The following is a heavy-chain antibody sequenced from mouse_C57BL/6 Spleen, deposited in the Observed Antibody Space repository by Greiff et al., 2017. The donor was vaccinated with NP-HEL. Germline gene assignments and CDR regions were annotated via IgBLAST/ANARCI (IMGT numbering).Heavy chain of an antibody. CDR3: AREESSGFDY. CDR1: GYTFTDYY. V-gene: IGHV1-76*01. Sequence: QVQLQQSGAELVRPGASVKLSCKASGYTFTDYYINWVKQRPGQGLEWIARIYPGSGNTYYNEKFKGKATLTAEKSSSTAYMQLSSLTSEDSAVYICAREESSGFDYWGQGTTLTVSS. D-gene: IGHD1-3*01. CDR2: IYPGSGNT. J-gene: IGHJ2*01.